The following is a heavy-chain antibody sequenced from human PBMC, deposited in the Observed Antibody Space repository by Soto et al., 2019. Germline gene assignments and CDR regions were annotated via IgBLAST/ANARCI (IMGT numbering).Heavy chain of an antibody. V-gene: IGHV4-31*03. CDR2: IYYSGST. D-gene: IGHD5-18*01. Sequence: SETLSLTCTVSGGSISSGGYYWSWIRQHPGKGLEWIGYIYYSGSTYYNPSLKSRVTISVDTSKNQFSLKLSSVTAADTAVYYCARGDTAMGYGMDVWGQGTTVTVSS. CDR1: GGSISSGGYY. J-gene: IGHJ6*02. CDR3: ARGDTAMGYGMDV.